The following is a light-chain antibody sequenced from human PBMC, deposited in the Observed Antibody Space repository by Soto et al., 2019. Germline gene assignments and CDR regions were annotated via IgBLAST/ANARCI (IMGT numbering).Light chain of an antibody. V-gene: IGKV3-15*01. CDR3: HQYASWPYT. CDR1: QSVRTS. Sequence: ETVMTQSPDTLSVSPGEIATLSCRASQSVRTSLAWYQQKPGQAPRLLIYGASTRATDIPPRFSGSGSGTEFTLAIDSLQSEDFAVYYCHQYASWPYTFXQGTKVDI. CDR2: GAS. J-gene: IGKJ2*01.